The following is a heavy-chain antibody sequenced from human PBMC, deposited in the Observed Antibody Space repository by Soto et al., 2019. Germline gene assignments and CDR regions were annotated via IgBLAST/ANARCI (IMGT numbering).Heavy chain of an antibody. Sequence: ASVKVSCKASGYTFSGYGINWVRQAPGQGLEWMGWISAYNGNTNYAQKLQGRVTMTTDTSTSTVYMELRSLRSDDTAVCYCARDAESGSYSGYWGQGTLVTVSS. CDR2: ISAYNGNT. J-gene: IGHJ4*02. CDR1: GYTFSGYG. CDR3: ARDAESGSYSGY. V-gene: IGHV1-18*01. D-gene: IGHD1-26*01.